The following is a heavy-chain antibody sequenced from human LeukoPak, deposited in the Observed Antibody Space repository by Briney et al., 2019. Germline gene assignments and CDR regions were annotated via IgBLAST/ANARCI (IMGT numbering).Heavy chain of an antibody. J-gene: IGHJ4*02. Sequence: GGSLRLSCAASGVTFSSYEMNWVRQAPGKGLEYVSAISSNGGGTYYADSVKGRFTISRDNSKNTLYLQMSSLRAEDTAVYYSVKGDTMVRGVIEYWGQGTLVTVSS. CDR1: GVTFSSYE. V-gene: IGHV3-64D*06. CDR2: ISSNGGGT. CDR3: VKGDTMVRGVIEY. D-gene: IGHD3-10*01.